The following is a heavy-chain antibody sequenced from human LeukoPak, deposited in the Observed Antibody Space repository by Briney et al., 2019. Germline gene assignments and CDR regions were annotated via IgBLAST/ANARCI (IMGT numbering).Heavy chain of an antibody. CDR1: GYTFTSYY. V-gene: IGHV1-46*01. J-gene: IGHJ4*02. CDR2: INPSGGTT. D-gene: IGHD6-13*01. Sequence: ASVKVSCKASGYTFTSYYMHWVRQAPGQGLEWMGIINPSGGTTSCAQKFQGTVTMTRDTSTSTVYMELSSLKSEDTAVYYCARGSDYSSSRSDLDYWGQGTLVTVSS. CDR3: ARGSDYSSSRSDLDY.